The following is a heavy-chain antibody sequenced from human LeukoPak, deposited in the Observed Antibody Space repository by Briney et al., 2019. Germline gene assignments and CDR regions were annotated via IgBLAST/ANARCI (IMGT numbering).Heavy chain of an antibody. Sequence: PGGSLRLSCAASGFTFSDYYMSWIRQAPGKGLEWVSYISSSSYTNYADSVKGRFTISRDNAKNSLYLQMNSLRAEDTAVYYCARLIPTYGDYLGRFDPWGQGTLVTVSS. J-gene: IGHJ5*02. CDR2: ISSSSYT. CDR3: ARLIPTYGDYLGRFDP. CDR1: GFTFSDYY. V-gene: IGHV3-11*03. D-gene: IGHD4-17*01.